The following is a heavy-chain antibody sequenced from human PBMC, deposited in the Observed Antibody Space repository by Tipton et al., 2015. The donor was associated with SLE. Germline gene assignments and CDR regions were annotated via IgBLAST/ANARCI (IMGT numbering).Heavy chain of an antibody. J-gene: IGHJ6*03. CDR2: INHSGST. CDR1: GGSFSGYY. Sequence: TLSLTCAVYGGSFSGYYWSWIRQPPGKGLEWIGEINHSGSTNYSPSLKSRFTISVDTSKNQFSLKLSSVTAADTAVYYCAAYGPFIYGYYYGYMAVWGKASAVPASS. CDR3: AAYGPFIYGYYYGYMAV. V-gene: IGHV4-34*01. D-gene: IGHD4-17*01.